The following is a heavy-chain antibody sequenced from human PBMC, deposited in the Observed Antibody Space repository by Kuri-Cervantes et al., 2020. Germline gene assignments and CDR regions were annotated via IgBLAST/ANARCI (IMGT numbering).Heavy chain of an antibody. CDR2: INAGNGNT. J-gene: IGHJ4*02. D-gene: IGHD6-19*01. V-gene: IGHV1-3*01. CDR1: GYTFSMYA. CDR3: ARRGDIVSSGWYSTFDY. Sequence: ASVKVSCKASGYTFSMYAMHWVRQAPGQRLEWMGWINAGNGNTKYSQKFQGRVTITRDTSASTAYMELSSLRSEDTAVYYCARRGDIVSSGWYSTFDYWGQGTLVTVSS.